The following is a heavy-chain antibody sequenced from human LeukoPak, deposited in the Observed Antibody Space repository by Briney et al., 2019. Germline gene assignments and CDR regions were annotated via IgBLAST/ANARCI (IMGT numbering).Heavy chain of an antibody. J-gene: IGHJ4*02. CDR1: GFSFSDYA. Sequence: GGSLRLSCDASGFSFSDYAMHWVRQPPGKGLEWDSGISAGGHNTYYADSVKGRFTISRDNSKNTLFVQMHSLSSDDTAVYYCANHPERYCSGGSCLPSTGWGQGTLVTVSS. CDR3: ANHPERYCSGGSCLPSTG. CDR2: ISAGGHNT. D-gene: IGHD2-15*01. V-gene: IGHV3-23*01.